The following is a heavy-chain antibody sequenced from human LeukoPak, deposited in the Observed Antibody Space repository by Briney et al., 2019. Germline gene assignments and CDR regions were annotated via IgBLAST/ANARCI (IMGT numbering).Heavy chain of an antibody. D-gene: IGHD2-21*02. V-gene: IGHV1-2*02. CDR2: INPNSGGT. J-gene: IGHJ4*02. Sequence: ASVKVSCKASGYTFTGYYMHWVRQAPGQGLEWMGWINPNSGGTNYAQKFQGRVTMTRDTSISTAYMELSRLRSDDTAVYYCVGDMGGTAIHDYWGQGTLVTVSS. CDR1: GYTFTGYY. CDR3: VGDMGGTAIHDY.